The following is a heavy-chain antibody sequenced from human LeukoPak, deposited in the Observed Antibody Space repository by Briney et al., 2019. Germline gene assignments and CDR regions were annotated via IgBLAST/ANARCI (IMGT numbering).Heavy chain of an antibody. CDR3: ARVGDRSGNGYSH. CDR1: GFAISRSS. V-gene: IGHV3-64*01. D-gene: IGHD2-2*03. J-gene: IGHJ4*02. Sequence: GGSLRLSCAASGFAISRSSMHWVRQAPGKGLEFVSAISRSGGNTYYANSVKGRFTISRDTSKNTLYLQVGSLRVEDMAVCYCARVGDRSGNGYSHWGQGTLVTVSS. CDR2: ISRSGGNT.